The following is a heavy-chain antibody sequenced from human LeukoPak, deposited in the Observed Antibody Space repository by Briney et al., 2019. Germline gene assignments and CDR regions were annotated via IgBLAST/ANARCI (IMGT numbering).Heavy chain of an antibody. CDR3: ARTYCGGDCYFDY. CDR2: IYYSGST. J-gene: IGHJ4*02. D-gene: IGHD2-21*02. Sequence: PSETLSLTCTVSGGSISSYYWSWIRQPPGKGLEWIGYIYYSGSTNYNPSLKSRVTISVDTSKNQFSLKLSSVTAADMAVYYCARTYCGGDCYFDYWDQGTLVTVSS. CDR1: GGSISSYY. V-gene: IGHV4-59*01.